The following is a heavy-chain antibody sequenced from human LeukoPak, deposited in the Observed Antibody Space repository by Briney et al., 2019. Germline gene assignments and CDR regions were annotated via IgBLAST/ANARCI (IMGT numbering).Heavy chain of an antibody. D-gene: IGHD1-7*01. CDR2: ISGSGGST. V-gene: IGHV3-23*01. J-gene: IGHJ4*02. Sequence: GGSLRLSCAASGFTFSSYAMSWVRQAPGKGLEWVSAISGSGGSTYYADSVKGRFTISRDNSKNTLYLRMNSLRAEDTAVYYCAKDYNWNYRTSYFDYWGQGTLVTVSS. CDR1: GFTFSSYA. CDR3: AKDYNWNYRTSYFDY.